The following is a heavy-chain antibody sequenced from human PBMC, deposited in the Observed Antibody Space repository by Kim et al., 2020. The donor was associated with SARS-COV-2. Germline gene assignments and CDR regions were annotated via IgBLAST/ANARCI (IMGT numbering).Heavy chain of an antibody. Sequence: GGSLRLSCAASGFTFSSYGMHWVRQAPGKGLEWVAVISYDGSNKYYADSVKGRFTISRDNSKNTLYLQMNSLRAEDTAVYYCAKSEVLDYCGQGTLVTVSS. D-gene: IGHD3-3*01. J-gene: IGHJ4*02. V-gene: IGHV3-30*18. CDR1: GFTFSSYG. CDR2: ISYDGSNK. CDR3: AKSEVLDY.